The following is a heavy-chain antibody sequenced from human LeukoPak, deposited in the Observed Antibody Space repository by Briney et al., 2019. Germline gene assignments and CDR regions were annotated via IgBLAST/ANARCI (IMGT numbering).Heavy chain of an antibody. D-gene: IGHD2-21*02. CDR3: AKAGAYCGGDCYFDY. CDR1: GFTVSSNY. J-gene: IGHJ4*02. V-gene: IGHV3-53*01. CDR2: IYSGGST. Sequence: GGSLRLSCAASGFTVSSNYMSWVRQAPGKGLEWVSVIYSGGSTYYADSVKGRFTISRDNSKNTLYLQMNSLRAEDTAVYYCAKAGAYCGGDCYFDYWGQGTLVTVSS.